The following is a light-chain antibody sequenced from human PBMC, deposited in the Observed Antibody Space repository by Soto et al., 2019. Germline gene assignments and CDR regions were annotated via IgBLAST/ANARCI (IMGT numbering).Light chain of an antibody. V-gene: IGKV3-20*01. CDR2: GAS. J-gene: IGKJ3*01. CDR3: QKYGTSPFT. Sequence: ENVLTQSPATLSLSPGERATLSCRASQTLSSNFLVWYQQKPGQATRLLIYGASTRATGVPDRFSGSGSGTDFTLTISRLEPEDFALYYCQKYGTSPFTFGPGTTVDVK. CDR1: QTLSSNF.